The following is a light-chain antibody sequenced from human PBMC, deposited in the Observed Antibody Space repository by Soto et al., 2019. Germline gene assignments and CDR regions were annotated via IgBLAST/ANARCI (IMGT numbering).Light chain of an antibody. J-gene: IGKJ5*01. Sequence: VVMTQSPATLSVSPGERATLSFRAIHSFSSNVACYQQTPGQAPRLLIYGASTRATGIPARFSGSGSGTEFTLTISSLQSEDFAVYYCQQYNNWPPITFGQGTRLEI. CDR2: GAS. CDR1: HSFSSN. V-gene: IGKV3D-15*01. CDR3: QQYNNWPPIT.